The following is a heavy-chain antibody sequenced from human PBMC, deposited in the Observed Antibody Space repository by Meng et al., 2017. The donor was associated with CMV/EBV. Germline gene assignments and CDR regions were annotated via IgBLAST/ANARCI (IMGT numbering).Heavy chain of an antibody. CDR1: GYTFTGYY. Sequence: SGYTFTGYYIHWARQAPGQGLEWMGWIKPASGDTILAQKFQGRVTMTRDTSLTTAYMELNRLRSDDTAVYYCATSSVEVMIYAGLDYWGQGTLVTVSS. D-gene: IGHD2/OR15-2a*01. CDR2: IKPASGDT. J-gene: IGHJ4*02. V-gene: IGHV1-2*02. CDR3: ATSSVEVMIYAGLDY.